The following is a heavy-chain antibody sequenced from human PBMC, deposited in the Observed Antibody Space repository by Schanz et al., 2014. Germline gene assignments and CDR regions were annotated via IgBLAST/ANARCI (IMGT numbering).Heavy chain of an antibody. Sequence: QLVQSGSEFRKPGASVKVSCKASGYIFSSYAIHWVRQAPGQGLEWMGWISAYNGNTNYAQKLQGRVTMTTDTSTSTAYMELRSLRSDDTAVYYCARDNLVSSSWYNYYGMDVWGQGTTVTVSS. V-gene: IGHV1-18*01. CDR1: GYIFSSYA. CDR3: ARDNLVSSSWYNYYGMDV. D-gene: IGHD6-13*01. CDR2: ISAYNGNT. J-gene: IGHJ6*02.